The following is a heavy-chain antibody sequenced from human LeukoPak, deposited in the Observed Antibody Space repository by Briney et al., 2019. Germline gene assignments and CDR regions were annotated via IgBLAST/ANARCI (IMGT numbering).Heavy chain of an antibody. CDR3: AKDIAKRDYDSSGYSALN. J-gene: IGHJ4*02. D-gene: IGHD3-22*01. Sequence: GGSLRLYCAASGFTFSSSAMSWVRQAPGKGLERVSGISGSGGTTHYADSVKGRFTISRDNSKNTLYLQMNSLRAEDTAVYYCAKDIAKRDYDSSGYSALNWGQGTLVTVSS. V-gene: IGHV3-23*01. CDR1: GFTFSSSA. CDR2: ISGSGGTT.